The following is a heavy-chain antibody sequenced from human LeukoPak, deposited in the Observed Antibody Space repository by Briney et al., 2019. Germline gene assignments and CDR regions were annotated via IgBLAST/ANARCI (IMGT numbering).Heavy chain of an antibody. V-gene: IGHV3-53*01. D-gene: IGHD6-19*01. CDR3: AKDPTVAATPYYFDY. CDR1: GFSVGSNY. J-gene: IGHJ4*02. CDR2: LYSGDST. Sequence: GGSLRLSCAASGFSVGSNYMNWVRQAPGKGLEWVSILYSGDSTYYADSVKGRFIVSRDNSKNTLYLQMNSLRAEDTAVYYCAKDPTVAATPYYFDYWGQGTLVTVSS.